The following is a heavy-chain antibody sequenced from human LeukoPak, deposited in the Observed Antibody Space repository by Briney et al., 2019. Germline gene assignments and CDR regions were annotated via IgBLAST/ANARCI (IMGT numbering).Heavy chain of an antibody. CDR1: GYTFTSYG. CDR2: ISAYNGNT. CDR3: AKGGYPPDYYYYGMDV. J-gene: IGHJ6*02. Sequence: GASVKVSRKASGYTFTSYGISWVRQAPGQGLEWMGWISAYNGNTNYAQKLQGRVTMTTDTSTSTAYMELRSLRSDDTAVYYCAKGGYPPDYYYYGMDVWGQGTTVTVSS. D-gene: IGHD5-12*01. V-gene: IGHV1-18*01.